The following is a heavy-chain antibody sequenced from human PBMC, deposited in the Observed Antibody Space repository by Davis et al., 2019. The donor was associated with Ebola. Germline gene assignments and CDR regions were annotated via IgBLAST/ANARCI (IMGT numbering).Heavy chain of an antibody. J-gene: IGHJ5*02. CDR2: IKQDGSEK. D-gene: IGHD6-13*01. V-gene: IGHV3-7*01. CDR1: GFTFSTYS. CDR3: ARGMGIADFT. Sequence: GGSLRLSCTTSGFTFSTYSLSWVRQAPGKGLEWVANIKQDGSEKYYVDSVKGRFTISRDNAKNSLYLQMNSLRAEDTAVYYCARGMGIADFTWGQGTLVTVSS.